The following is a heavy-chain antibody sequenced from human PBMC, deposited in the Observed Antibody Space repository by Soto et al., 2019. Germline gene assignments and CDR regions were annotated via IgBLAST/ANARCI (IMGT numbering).Heavy chain of an antibody. J-gene: IGHJ4*02. CDR1: GVSVRSYT. V-gene: IGHV4-4*07. Sequence: SETLSLTCIVSGVSVRSYTWSWVRQPANKGLEWIGRVFSSVSATYNPSLKSRVTMSVDTSKNQFSLKLSSVTAADTAVYYCARFAAGNDYWGQGTLVTVSS. CDR2: VFSSVSA. CDR3: ARFAAGNDY. D-gene: IGHD6-13*01.